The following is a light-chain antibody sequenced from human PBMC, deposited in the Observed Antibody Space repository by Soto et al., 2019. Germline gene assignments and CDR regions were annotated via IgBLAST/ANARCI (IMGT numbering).Light chain of an antibody. CDR1: SSDVGGYNY. Sequence: QSALTQPASVSGSPGQSITISCTGTSSDVGGYNYVSWYQQHPGKAPQLMIYDVSNRPSGVSNRFSGSTSGNTASLTISGLQAEDEAEYYCSSYTSSSTIMVFGGGTKLTVL. J-gene: IGLJ2*01. CDR3: SSYTSSSTIMV. V-gene: IGLV2-14*01. CDR2: DVS.